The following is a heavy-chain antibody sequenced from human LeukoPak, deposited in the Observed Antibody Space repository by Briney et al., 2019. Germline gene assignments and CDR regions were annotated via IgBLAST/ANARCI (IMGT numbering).Heavy chain of an antibody. D-gene: IGHD6-19*01. CDR1: GDSISRNGYY. CDR2: VYYSGST. Sequence: SETLSLTCTVSGDSISRNGYYWGWIRQPPGKGLEWIGSVYYSGSTYYSPSLKSRVTISVDTSKNQFSLKLSSVTAADTAMYYCARHYSSGLIYLDYWGQGALVTVPS. CDR3: ARHYSSGLIYLDY. J-gene: IGHJ4*02. V-gene: IGHV4-39*01.